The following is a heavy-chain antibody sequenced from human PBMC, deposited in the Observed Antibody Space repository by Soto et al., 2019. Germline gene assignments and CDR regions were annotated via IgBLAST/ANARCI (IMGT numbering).Heavy chain of an antibody. CDR3: ARVGAQGDAFDI. V-gene: IGHV3-7*03. CDR2: IKQGGSEK. D-gene: IGHD3-16*01. CDR1: GFTFSSNW. Sequence: EVQLMESGGGLVQPGGSLRLSCAASGFTFSSNWMSWVRQAPGKGLEWVANIKQGGSEKYYVDSVKGRFTISRDNARNSLYLQMNSLRVEDTAVYYCARVGAQGDAFDIWGQGTMVTVSS. J-gene: IGHJ3*02.